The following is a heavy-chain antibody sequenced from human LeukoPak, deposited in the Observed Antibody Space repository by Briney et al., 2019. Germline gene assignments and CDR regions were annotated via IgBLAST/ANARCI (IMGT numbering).Heavy chain of an antibody. J-gene: IGHJ4*02. CDR1: GFISSDYY. CDR2: IRNKPKSYTT. CDR3: VRLVDYAIDY. V-gene: IGHV3-72*01. D-gene: IGHD2-8*01. Sequence: GGSLRLSCAASGFISSDYYIDWVRQAPGKGLEWVGRIRNKPKSYTTDYAASVKGRFSILRDDSENSVYLQMNSLKIEDTAVYYCVRLVDYAIDYWGQGTLVTVSA.